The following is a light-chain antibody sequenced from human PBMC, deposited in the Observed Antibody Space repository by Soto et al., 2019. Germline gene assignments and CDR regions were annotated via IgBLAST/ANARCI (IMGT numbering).Light chain of an antibody. J-gene: IGKJ1*01. Sequence: DIVMTQSPDSLAVSLGERATINCKSSQSIKNYLAWYQQRTGHPPKLLINWASTRESGVPDRFSGSGSGTDFTLTISSLQAEDVAVYYCQEYYSTPRTFGQGTKVEIK. CDR2: WAS. V-gene: IGKV4-1*01. CDR3: QEYYSTPRT. CDR1: QSIKNY.